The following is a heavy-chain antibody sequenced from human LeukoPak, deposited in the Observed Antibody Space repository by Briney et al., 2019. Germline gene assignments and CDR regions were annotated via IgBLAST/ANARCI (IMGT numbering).Heavy chain of an antibody. CDR3: ARVVGGYCSGGTCQRGFDI. D-gene: IGHD2-15*01. CDR2: IKQDGSEK. V-gene: IGHV3-7*05. J-gene: IGHJ3*02. Sequence: GGSLRLSCAASGFTFSSYWMTWVRQAPGKGLEWVASIKQDGSEKYYVDSVKGRFTISRDNAKNSLYLQMNSLRAEDTAVYYCARVVGGYCSGGTCQRGFDIWGQGTMVTVSS. CDR1: GFTFSSYW.